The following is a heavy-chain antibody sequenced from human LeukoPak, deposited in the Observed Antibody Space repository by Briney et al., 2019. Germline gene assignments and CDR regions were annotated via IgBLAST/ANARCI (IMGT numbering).Heavy chain of an antibody. Sequence: GGSLRLSCAASGFIFSNYGMHWVRQAPGKGLEWVALISSDGSNESSADSVKGRFTVSRDNSKNTVYLQMNSLRPEDTAVYYCAKSRGTSLSQYFQHWGQGALVTVSS. D-gene: IGHD3-16*02. CDR1: GFIFSNYG. V-gene: IGHV3-30*18. CDR3: AKSRGTSLSQYFQH. J-gene: IGHJ1*01. CDR2: ISSDGSNE.